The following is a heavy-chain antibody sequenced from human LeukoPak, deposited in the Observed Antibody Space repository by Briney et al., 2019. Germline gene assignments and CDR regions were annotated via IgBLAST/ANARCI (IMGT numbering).Heavy chain of an antibody. CDR1: GDTLTELS. CDR3: TTREIVVEPAATSLVRGVLWRSDF. D-gene: IGHD2-2*01. CDR2: FDPKEGER. V-gene: IGHV1-24*01. Sequence: ASVKVSCKVSGDTLTELSMHWVRQAPGKGLEWMGGFDPKEGERVYVQHFQGRFTMTEDTSSGTAYMELNRLRSEDTAVYYCTTREIVVEPAATSLVRGVLWRSDFWGHGTLVTVSS. J-gene: IGHJ4*01.